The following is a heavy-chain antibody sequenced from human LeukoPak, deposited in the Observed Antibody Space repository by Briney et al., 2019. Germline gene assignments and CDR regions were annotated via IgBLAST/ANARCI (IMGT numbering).Heavy chain of an antibody. CDR2: ITSSSSYI. J-gene: IGHJ6*03. CDR1: GFTFSTYN. Sequence: GGSLRLSCTASGFTFSTYNMNRVRQAPGKGLEWVSSITSSSSYIYYADSVKGRFTISRDNAKNSLYLQMNSLRAEDTAVYYCARAYDFWSGYYSPPYYYYMDVWGKGTTVTVSS. CDR3: ARAYDFWSGYYSPPYYYYMDV. V-gene: IGHV3-21*01. D-gene: IGHD3-3*01.